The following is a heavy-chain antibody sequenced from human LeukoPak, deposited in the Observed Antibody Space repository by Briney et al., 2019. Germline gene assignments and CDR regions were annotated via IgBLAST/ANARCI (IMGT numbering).Heavy chain of an antibody. V-gene: IGHV3-23*01. D-gene: IGHD2-15*01. CDR2: ISGVGDST. J-gene: IGHJ4*02. CDR3: AQEEAAVAHFEN. Sequence: GGSLRLSCTASGFPFSSYSMVWVRQAAGKGLEWVAIISGVGDSTYADSVQGRFTVSRDNSKNTVYLQLNSLRGEDTALYYCAQEEAAVAHFENWGQGTLVTVSS. CDR1: GFPFSSYS.